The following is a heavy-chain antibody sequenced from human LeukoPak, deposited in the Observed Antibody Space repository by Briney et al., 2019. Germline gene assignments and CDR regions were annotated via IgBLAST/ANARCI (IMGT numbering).Heavy chain of an antibody. J-gene: IGHJ3*02. CDR3: ARESLPGGEDYYDSSGYPVAFDI. CDR2: IKQDGSEK. Sequence: GGSLRLSCAASGFTFSSYWMSWVRQAPGKGLEWVANIKQDGSEKYYVDSVKGRFTISRDNAKNSLYLQMNSLRAGDTAVYYCARESLPGGEDYYDSSGYPVAFDIWGQETMVTVSS. V-gene: IGHV3-7*01. CDR1: GFTFSSYW. D-gene: IGHD3-22*01.